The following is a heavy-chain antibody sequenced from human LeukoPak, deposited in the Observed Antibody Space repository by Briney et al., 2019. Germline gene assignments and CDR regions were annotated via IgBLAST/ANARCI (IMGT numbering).Heavy chain of an antibody. Sequence: QPGGFLRLSCAASGFTFSSYWMSWVRQAPGKGLEWVANIKQDGSEKYYVDSVKGRFTISRDNAKNSLYLQMNSLRAEDTAVYYCARRTPITMVRGVIPHYYFDYWGQGTLVTVST. CDR3: ARRTPITMVRGVIPHYYFDY. CDR2: IKQDGSEK. CDR1: GFTFSSYW. V-gene: IGHV3-7*04. D-gene: IGHD3-10*01. J-gene: IGHJ4*02.